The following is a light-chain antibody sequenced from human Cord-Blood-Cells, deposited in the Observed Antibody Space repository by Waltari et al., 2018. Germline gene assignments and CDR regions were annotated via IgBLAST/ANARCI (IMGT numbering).Light chain of an antibody. J-gene: IGKJ4*01. Sequence: EIVLTQSPATLSLSPGERATLCCRASQSVSSYLAWYQQKPGQAPRLLIYDASNRTTGSPARFSGRGSGTDFTLTISRLEPEDFAVYYCQQRSNWPLTFGGGTK. CDR3: QQRSNWPLT. CDR2: DAS. CDR1: QSVSSY. V-gene: IGKV3-11*01.